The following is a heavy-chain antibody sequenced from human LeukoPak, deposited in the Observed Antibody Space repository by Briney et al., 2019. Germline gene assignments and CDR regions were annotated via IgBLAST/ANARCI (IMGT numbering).Heavy chain of an antibody. V-gene: IGHV4-31*03. CDR2: IYYSGST. J-gene: IGHJ3*02. Sequence: SETLSLTCTVSGGSISSGGYYWSWIRQHPGKGLEWIGYIYYSGSTYYNPSLKSRVTISVDTSKNQLSLKLSSVTAADTAVYYCARDASWLDAFDIWGQGTMVTVSS. CDR1: GGSISSGGYY. CDR3: ARDASWLDAFDI. D-gene: IGHD6-13*01.